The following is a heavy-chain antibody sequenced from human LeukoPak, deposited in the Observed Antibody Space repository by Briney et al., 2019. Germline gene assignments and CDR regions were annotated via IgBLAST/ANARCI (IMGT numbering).Heavy chain of an antibody. CDR3: ARDRTYYDSTGYYFDF. J-gene: IGHJ4*02. CDR2: IYTSGST. Sequence: SETRSLTCTVSGGSISSYYWSWIRQPAGKGLEWIGRIYTSGSTNYNPSLKSRVTISVDTSKNQFSLKLSPVTAADTAVYYCARDRTYYDSTGYYFDFWGQGTLVTVSS. V-gene: IGHV4-4*07. D-gene: IGHD3-22*01. CDR1: GGSISSYY.